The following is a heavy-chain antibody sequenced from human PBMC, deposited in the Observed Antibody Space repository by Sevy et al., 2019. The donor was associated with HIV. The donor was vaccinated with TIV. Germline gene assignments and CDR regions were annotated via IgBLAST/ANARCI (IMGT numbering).Heavy chain of an antibody. D-gene: IGHD2-15*01. Sequence: TLSLTCTVSGGSISSYYWSWIRQPPGKGLEWIGYIYYSGSTNYNPSLKSRVTISVDTSKNQFSLKLSSVTAADTAVYYCARDAAYCSGGSCYSMSWFDPWGQGTLVTVSS. CDR3: ARDAAYCSGGSCYSMSWFDP. CDR1: GGSISSYY. J-gene: IGHJ5*02. CDR2: IYYSGST. V-gene: IGHV4-59*01.